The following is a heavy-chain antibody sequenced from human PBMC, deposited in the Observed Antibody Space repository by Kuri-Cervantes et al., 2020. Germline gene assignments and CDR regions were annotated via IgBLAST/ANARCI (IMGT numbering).Heavy chain of an antibody. V-gene: IGHV3-9*01. CDR1: GFTFDDYA. J-gene: IGHJ6*02. CDR3: ARGQGAILALLDI. CDR2: ISWNSGSI. Sequence: GGSLRLSCAASGFTFDDYAMHWVRQAPGKGLEWVSGISWNSGSIGYADSVKGRFTISRDNAKNSLYLQMNSLRAEDTAVYYCARGQGAILALLDIWGQGTTVTVSS. D-gene: IGHD3-3*01.